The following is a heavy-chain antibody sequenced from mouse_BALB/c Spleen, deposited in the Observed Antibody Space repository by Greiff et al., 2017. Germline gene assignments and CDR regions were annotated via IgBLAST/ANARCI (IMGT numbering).Heavy chain of an antibody. Sequence: EVKLVESGAELVKPGASVKLSCTASGFNIKDTYMHWVKQRPEQGLEWIGRIDPANGNTKYDPKFQGKATITADTSSNTAYLQLSSLTSEDTAVYYCARSYRYDGYYAMDYWGQGTSVTVSS. CDR1: GFNIKDTY. CDR2: IDPANGNT. D-gene: IGHD2-14*01. CDR3: ARSYRYDGYYAMDY. V-gene: IGHV14-3*02. J-gene: IGHJ4*01.